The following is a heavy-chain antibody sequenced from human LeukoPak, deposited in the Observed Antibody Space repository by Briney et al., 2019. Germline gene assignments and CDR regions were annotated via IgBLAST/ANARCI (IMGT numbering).Heavy chain of an antibody. V-gene: IGHV3-21*06. D-gene: IGHD1-1*01. CDR2: INGRGTYI. CDR1: KFTFSHYG. CDR3: ARSGREATEIDY. Sequence: GGSLRLSCTASKFTFSHYGMQWVRQAPGKGLEWLSYINGRGTYIDYAESLKGRITISRDNAQNSLYLQMNSLRVEDTAVYYCARSGREATEIDYWGQGTLVTVSS. J-gene: IGHJ4*02.